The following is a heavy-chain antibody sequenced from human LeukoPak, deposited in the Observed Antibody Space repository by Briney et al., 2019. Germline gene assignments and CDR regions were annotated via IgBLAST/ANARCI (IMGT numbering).Heavy chain of an antibody. CDR1: GFTFSSYA. CDR2: ISYDGNNK. V-gene: IGHV3-30-3*01. J-gene: IGHJ4*02. Sequence: SLRLSCAASGFTFSSYAIHWVRQAPGKGLEWVAIISYDGNNKYYADSVKGRFTISRDNSKNTLYLQMNSLRAEDTAVYYCARRPGITASRQPYFDYWGQGTLVTVSS. CDR3: ARRPGITASRQPYFDY. D-gene: IGHD6-13*01.